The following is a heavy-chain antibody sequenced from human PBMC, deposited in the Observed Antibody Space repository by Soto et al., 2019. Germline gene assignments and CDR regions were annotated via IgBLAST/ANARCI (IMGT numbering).Heavy chain of an antibody. Sequence: GASVKVSCKASGGTFSSYAISWLRQAPGQGPEWMGGIIPIFGTANYAQKFQGRVTITADKSTSTAYMELSSLRSEDTAVYYCARDGTAAAGNWFDPWGQGTLVTSPQ. D-gene: IGHD6-13*01. CDR3: ARDGTAAAGNWFDP. J-gene: IGHJ5*02. CDR1: GGTFSSYA. CDR2: IIPIFGTA. V-gene: IGHV1-69*06.